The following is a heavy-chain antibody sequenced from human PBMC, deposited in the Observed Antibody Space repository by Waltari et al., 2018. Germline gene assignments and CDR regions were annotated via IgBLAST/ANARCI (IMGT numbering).Heavy chain of an antibody. V-gene: IGHV3-21*01. CDR2: ISSSSSYI. CDR3: ATLGVPADYYYYMDV. D-gene: IGHD2-2*01. CDR1: GFTFSSYS. Sequence: EVQLVESGGGLVKPGGSPRLSCAASGFTFSSYSMNWVRQAPGKGLEWVSSISSSSSYIYYADSVKGRFTISRDNAKNSLYLQMNSLRAEDTAVYYCATLGVPADYYYYMDVWGKGTTVTISS. J-gene: IGHJ6*03.